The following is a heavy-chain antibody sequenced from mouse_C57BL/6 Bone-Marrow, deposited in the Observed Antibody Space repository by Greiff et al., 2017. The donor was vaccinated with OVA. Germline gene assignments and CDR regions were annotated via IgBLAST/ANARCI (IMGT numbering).Heavy chain of an antibody. CDR3: TTYGWGFDY. Sequence: VQLQQSGAELVRPGASVKLSCTASGFNIKDDYMPWVKQRPEQGLEWIGWIDPENGDTEYASKFQGKATITADTSANTAYLQLSSLTSEDTAVYYCTTYGWGFDYWGQGTTLTVSS. D-gene: IGHD1-1*01. V-gene: IGHV14-4*01. J-gene: IGHJ2*01. CDR1: GFNIKDDY. CDR2: IDPENGDT.